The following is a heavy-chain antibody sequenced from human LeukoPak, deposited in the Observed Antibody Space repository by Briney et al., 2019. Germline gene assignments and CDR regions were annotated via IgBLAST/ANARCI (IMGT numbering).Heavy chain of an antibody. CDR3: ARHGYSSGSLAWFDP. Sequence: SETLSLTCTVAGGSISSYYWSWIRRPPGKGLEWIGYIYYSGSTNYNPSLKSRVTISVDTSKNQFSLKLSSVTAADTAVYYCARHGYSSGSLAWFDPWGRGTQVTVSS. J-gene: IGHJ5*02. CDR1: GGSISSYY. CDR2: IYYSGST. D-gene: IGHD6-19*01. V-gene: IGHV4-59*01.